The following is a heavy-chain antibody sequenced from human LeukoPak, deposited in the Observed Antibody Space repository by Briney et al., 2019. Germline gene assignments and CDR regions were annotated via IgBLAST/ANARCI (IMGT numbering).Heavy chain of an antibody. CDR1: GYTFNRHG. V-gene: IGHV1-18*01. CDR2: ISCYNGDT. J-gene: IGHJ5*01. CDR3: ARDPSNTSGHNAWFDY. Sequence: APVKVSCKASGYTFNRHGISWVRQAPGQGPEWMGWISCYNGDTHYAQNYQGRLTMTTDTSTSTAYMELRSLRSDDTAVYYCARDPSNTSGHNAWFDYWGQGTLVTVSS. D-gene: IGHD2-15*01.